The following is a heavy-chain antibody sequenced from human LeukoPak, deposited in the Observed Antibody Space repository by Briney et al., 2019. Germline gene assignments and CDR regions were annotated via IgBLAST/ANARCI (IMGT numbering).Heavy chain of an antibody. V-gene: IGHV3-23*01. CDR3: AKVAAGASIAASGDY. D-gene: IGHD6-6*01. Sequence: GGSLRLSCAASGFTFSTYWMYWVRQAPGKGLEWVSAISGSGGSTYYADSVKGRFTISRDNSKNTLYLQMNSLRAEDTAVYYCAKVAAGASIAASGDYWGQGTLVTVSS. J-gene: IGHJ4*02. CDR1: GFTFSTYW. CDR2: ISGSGGST.